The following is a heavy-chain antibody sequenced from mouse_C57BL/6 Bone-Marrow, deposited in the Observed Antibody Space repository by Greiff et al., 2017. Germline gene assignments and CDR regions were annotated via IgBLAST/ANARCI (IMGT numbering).Heavy chain of an antibody. D-gene: IGHD1-1*01. J-gene: IGHJ2*01. Sequence: QVQLQQSGPELVKPGASVKLSCKASGYTFTSYDINWVKQRPGQGLEWIGWIYPRDGSTKYNEKFKGKATLTVDTSSSTAYMELHSLTSEDSAVYFCARRDSHFYYGSSPFDYWGQGTTLTVPS. CDR2: IYPRDGST. V-gene: IGHV1-85*01. CDR1: GYTFTSYD. CDR3: ARRDSHFYYGSSPFDY.